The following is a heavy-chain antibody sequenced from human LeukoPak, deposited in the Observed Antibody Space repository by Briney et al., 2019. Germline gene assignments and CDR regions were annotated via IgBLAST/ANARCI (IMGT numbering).Heavy chain of an antibody. D-gene: IGHD5-18*01. CDR3: ARVKRGYSYGRIDY. CDR1: GGSFRGYY. J-gene: IGHJ4*02. CDR2: INHSGST. V-gene: IGHV4-34*01. Sequence: KPSETLSLTCAVYGGSFRGYYWSWIRQPPGKGLEWIGEINHSGSTNYNPSLKSRVTISVDTSKNQFSLKLSSVTAADTAVYYCARVKRGYSYGRIDYWGQGTLVTVSS.